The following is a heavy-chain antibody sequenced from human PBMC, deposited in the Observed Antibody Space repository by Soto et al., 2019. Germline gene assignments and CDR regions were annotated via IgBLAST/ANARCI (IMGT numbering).Heavy chain of an antibody. J-gene: IGHJ4*02. V-gene: IGHV4-39*01. D-gene: IGHD3-22*01. Sequence: QLQLQESGPGLVKPSETLSLTCTVSGGSIASSSYYWGWIRQPPGKGLEWIGSIYYGGSTYYKSSLKTRVTISVDTSKNQFSLKLSSVTAADTAVYYCARWDLNYYDSSGSFFDYWGQGTLVTVSS. CDR3: ARWDLNYYDSSGSFFDY. CDR1: GGSIASSSYY. CDR2: IYYGGST.